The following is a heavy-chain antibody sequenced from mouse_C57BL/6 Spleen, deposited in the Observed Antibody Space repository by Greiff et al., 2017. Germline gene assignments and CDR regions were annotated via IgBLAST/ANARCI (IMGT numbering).Heavy chain of an antibody. D-gene: IGHD3-3*01. Sequence: QVQLQQPGAELVKPGASVKLSCKASGYTFTSYWMQWVKQRPGPGLEWIGEIDPSDSYTNYNQKFKGKATLTVDTYSITAYMQLSSLTSADSAVYYCARGLAMDYWGQGTSVTVSS. CDR1: GYTFTSYW. CDR2: IDPSDSYT. J-gene: IGHJ4*01. CDR3: ARGLAMDY. V-gene: IGHV1-50*01.